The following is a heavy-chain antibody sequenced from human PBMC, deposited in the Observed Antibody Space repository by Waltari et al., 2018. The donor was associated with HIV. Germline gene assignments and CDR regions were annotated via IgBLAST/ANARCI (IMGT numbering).Heavy chain of an antibody. CDR3: ASPITMIAGFDS. Sequence: EVRLVQSGGGLVQPGGSLRLSCAASGFTFRTYSMNWVRQAPGMGLEWIAYIGGTSSVIYYADSVKGRFTISRDNANSSLYLQMDSLRAEDTAVYFCASPITMIAGFDSWGQGTLVTVSS. D-gene: IGHD2-21*01. J-gene: IGHJ4*02. V-gene: IGHV3-48*04. CDR1: GFTFRTYS. CDR2: IGGTSSVI.